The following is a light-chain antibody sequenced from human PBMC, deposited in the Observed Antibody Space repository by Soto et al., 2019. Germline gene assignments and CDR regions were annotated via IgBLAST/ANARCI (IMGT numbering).Light chain of an antibody. Sequence: EVVLTQSPVTLSLSPGERATLSCRASQSVSSPYLAWYQQKPGQPPRLLIYGASSRATDIPDRFIGSGSGTEFTLPVARLAPEDFTMDYCQQYGSSPFTFGPGTKVDI. V-gene: IGKV3-20*01. CDR1: QSVSSPY. CDR3: QQYGSSPFT. CDR2: GAS. J-gene: IGKJ3*01.